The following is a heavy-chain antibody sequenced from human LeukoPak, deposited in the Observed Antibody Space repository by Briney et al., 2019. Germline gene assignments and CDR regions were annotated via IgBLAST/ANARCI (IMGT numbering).Heavy chain of an antibody. CDR1: GGTFSSYA. CDR2: MNPNSGNT. J-gene: IGHJ4*02. D-gene: IGHD3-3*01. CDR3: ATYDFWSGYPGY. Sequence: ASVKVSCKASGGTFSSYAINWVRQATGQGLEWMGWMNPNSGNTGYAQKFQGRVTMTRNTSISTAYMELSSLRSEDTAVYYCATYDFWSGYPGYWGQGTLVTVSS. V-gene: IGHV1-8*02.